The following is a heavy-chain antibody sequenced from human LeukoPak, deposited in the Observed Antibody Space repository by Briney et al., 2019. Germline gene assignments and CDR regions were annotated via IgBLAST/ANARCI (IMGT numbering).Heavy chain of an antibody. V-gene: IGHV4-59*01. J-gene: IGHJ6*03. Sequence: SETLSLTCTVSGGSISSYYWSWIRQPPGKGPEWIGYIYYSGSTNYNPSLKSRVTISVDTSKNQFSLKLSSVTAADTAVYYCARLHYDFWGVNYYYYMDVWGKGTTVTVSS. CDR1: GGSISSYY. CDR2: IYYSGST. D-gene: IGHD3-3*01. CDR3: ARLHYDFWGVNYYYYMDV.